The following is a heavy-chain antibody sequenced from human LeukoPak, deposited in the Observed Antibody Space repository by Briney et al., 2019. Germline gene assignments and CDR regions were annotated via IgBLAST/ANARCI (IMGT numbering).Heavy chain of an antibody. J-gene: IGHJ4*02. CDR1: GYNFTTYW. D-gene: IGHD2/OR15-2a*01. Sequence: GESLKISCKGSGYNFTTYWIGWVRQMPGKGLEWMGIIYPGDSDTRYSPSFQGQVTISVDKPISTAYLHWSSLKASDTAIYYCTRHRNSRAEDYWGQGTLVTVSS. CDR3: TRHRNSRAEDY. V-gene: IGHV5-51*01. CDR2: IYPGDSDT.